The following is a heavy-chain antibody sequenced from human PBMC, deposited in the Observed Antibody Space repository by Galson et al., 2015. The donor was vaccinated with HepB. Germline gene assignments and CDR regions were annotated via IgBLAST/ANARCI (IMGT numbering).Heavy chain of an antibody. V-gene: IGHV3-23*01. CDR3: AKDFARGRDFDWYDPVAY. CDR1: GFTFSSYA. Sequence: SLRLSCAASGFTFSSYAMSWVRQAPGKGLEWVSTISAPGGSTYYADSVKGRFTMSRDNVKNILYLQMNSLRADDTAVYYCAKDFARGRDFDWYDPVAYWGQGTLVTVPS. CDR2: ISAPGGST. J-gene: IGHJ4*02. D-gene: IGHD3-9*01.